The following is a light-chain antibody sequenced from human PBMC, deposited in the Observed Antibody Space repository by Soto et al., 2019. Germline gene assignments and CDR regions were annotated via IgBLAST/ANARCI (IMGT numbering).Light chain of an antibody. V-gene: IGKV3-11*01. Sequence: EIVLTQSPATLSLSPGERAILSCRASQSVSNYLAWYQEKPGQAPRLLIYGASNRATGIPARFTGSGSGTDFTLTISSLEPEDFAVYYCQHRGEWPRTFGQGTKLEIK. CDR2: GAS. CDR1: QSVSNY. J-gene: IGKJ2*01. CDR3: QHRGEWPRT.